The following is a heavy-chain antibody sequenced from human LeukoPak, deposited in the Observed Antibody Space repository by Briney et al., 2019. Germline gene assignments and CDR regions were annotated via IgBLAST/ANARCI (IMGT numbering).Heavy chain of an antibody. Sequence: ASVKVSCKASGYIFPSYYMHGVRQAPGQGLEWMGIINPSSGGATYAQKFQGRVTMTRDTSTSTVYLELSSLRSEDTAVCYCARGYSSSWRDLFDYWGQGTLVTVSS. CDR1: GYIFPSYY. V-gene: IGHV1-46*01. CDR3: ARGYSSSWRDLFDY. CDR2: INPSSGGA. D-gene: IGHD6-13*01. J-gene: IGHJ4*02.